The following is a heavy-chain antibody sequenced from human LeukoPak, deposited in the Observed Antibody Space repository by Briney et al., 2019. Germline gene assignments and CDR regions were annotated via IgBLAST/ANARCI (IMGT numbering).Heavy chain of an antibody. CDR2: ISGNGGRT. Sequence: GGSLRLSCAASGFTLSSYAMSWVGQARGKGLDWVSAISGNGGRTYYADSVKGRFTISRDNSKNTLYLQMNSLRAEDTAVYYCAKHSGSPWYFDLWGRGTLVTVSS. CDR3: AKHSGSPWYFDL. CDR1: GFTLSSYA. J-gene: IGHJ2*01. D-gene: IGHD1-26*01. V-gene: IGHV3-23*01.